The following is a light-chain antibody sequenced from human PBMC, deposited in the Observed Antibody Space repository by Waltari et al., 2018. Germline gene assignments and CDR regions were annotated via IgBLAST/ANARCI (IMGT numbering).Light chain of an antibody. J-gene: IGKJ1*01. Sequence: DIVMTQSPDSLAVSLGERATINCKSSQSVLFSSNSNNYLAWYQQKSGRPPKLLIYWASTRESGVPDRFSGSGSGTHFTLTISSLQAEDVAVYYCQQYYSTPWTFGQGTKVEIK. CDR1: QSVLFSSNSNNY. V-gene: IGKV4-1*01. CDR2: WAS. CDR3: QQYYSTPWT.